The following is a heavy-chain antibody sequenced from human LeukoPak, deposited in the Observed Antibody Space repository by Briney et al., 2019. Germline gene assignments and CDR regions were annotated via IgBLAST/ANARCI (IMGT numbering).Heavy chain of an antibody. Sequence: SVKVSCKASGGTFSSYGISWVRQAPGRGLEWMGGIIPIFGTANYAQKFQGRVTITADESTSTAYMELSSLRSEDTAVYYCARLDEYSSSSRYYGMDVWGQGTTVTVSS. CDR1: GGTFSSYG. D-gene: IGHD6-6*01. V-gene: IGHV1-69*13. J-gene: IGHJ6*02. CDR2: IIPIFGTA. CDR3: ARLDEYSSSSRYYGMDV.